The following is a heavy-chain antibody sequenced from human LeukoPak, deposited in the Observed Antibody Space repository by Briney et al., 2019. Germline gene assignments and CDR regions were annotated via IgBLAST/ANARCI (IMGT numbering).Heavy chain of an antibody. CDR2: ISYDGSNK. D-gene: IGHD4-17*01. CDR3: AKDRYGDYVYYFDY. CDR1: GFTFSSYG. Sequence: RGSLRLSCAASGFTFSSYGMHWVRQAPGKGLEWVAVISYDGSNKYYADSVKGRFTISRDNSKNTLYLQMNSLRAEDTAVYYCAKDRYGDYVYYFDYWGQGTLVTVSS. V-gene: IGHV3-30*18. J-gene: IGHJ4*02.